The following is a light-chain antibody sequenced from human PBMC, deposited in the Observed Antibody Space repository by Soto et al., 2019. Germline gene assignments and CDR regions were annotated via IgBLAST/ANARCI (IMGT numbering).Light chain of an antibody. J-gene: IGLJ2*01. CDR3: CSYAGSNSYVV. CDR2: EGS. V-gene: IGLV2-23*01. Sequence: QSALTQPASVSGSPGQSITISCTGTSSDVGSYNLVSWYQHYPGKAPKLMIYEGSKRPSGVSNRFSGSKSGNTASLTISGLQAEDEADYYCCSYAGSNSYVVFGGGTKLTVL. CDR1: SSDVGSYNL.